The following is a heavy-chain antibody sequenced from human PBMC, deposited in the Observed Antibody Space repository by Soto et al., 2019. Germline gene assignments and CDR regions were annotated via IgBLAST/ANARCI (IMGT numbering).Heavy chain of an antibody. Sequence: PAETLSLTFTVSGGSISSYYWRWIRQPPWKGLEWVGYIYYSGSTNYNPSLKRRVTISVDTSKNQFSLKLSSLTAADTAVYYCARSFIGSGSYSGCWGQGTLVTVSS. CDR1: GGSISSYY. CDR2: IYYSGST. J-gene: IGHJ4*02. CDR3: ARSFIGSGSYSGC. D-gene: IGHD3-10*01. V-gene: IGHV4-59*01.